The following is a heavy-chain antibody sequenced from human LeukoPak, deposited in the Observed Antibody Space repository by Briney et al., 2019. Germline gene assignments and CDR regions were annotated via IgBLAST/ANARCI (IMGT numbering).Heavy chain of an antibody. CDR3: ARGIISGSYYYYYPMDV. J-gene: IGHJ6*02. CDR2: IYSGGST. D-gene: IGHD6-19*01. V-gene: IGHV3-66*01. Sequence: PGGSLRLSCAASGFTVSSNYMSWVRQAPGKGLEWVSVIYSGGSTYYADSVKGRFTISRDNSKSTLYLQMNSLRAEDTAVYYCARGIISGSYYYYYPMDVWGQGTTVTVSS. CDR1: GFTVSSNY.